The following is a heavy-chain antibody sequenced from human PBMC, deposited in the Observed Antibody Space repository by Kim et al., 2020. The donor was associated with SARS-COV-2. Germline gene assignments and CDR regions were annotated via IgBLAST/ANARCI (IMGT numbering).Heavy chain of an antibody. Sequence: ADSVKGRFTISRDNSKNTLYLQMNSLSAEDTAVYYCAKEGYYGSGSFPDYWGQGTLVTVSS. D-gene: IGHD3-10*01. J-gene: IGHJ4*02. V-gene: IGHV3-30*02. CDR3: AKEGYYGSGSFPDY.